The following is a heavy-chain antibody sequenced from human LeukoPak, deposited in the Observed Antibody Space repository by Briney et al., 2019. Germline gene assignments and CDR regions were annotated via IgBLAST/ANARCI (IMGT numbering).Heavy chain of an antibody. D-gene: IGHD6-19*01. CDR3: ARDWYSSGRS. V-gene: IGHV3-53*01. CDR2: IYSGGTT. Sequence: GGSLRLSCAASGFAVSSNYMSWVRQAPGKGLEWVSVIYSGGTTYYADSVKSRFTISRDNSKNTLYLQMNSLRAEDTAVYYCARDWYSSGRSWGQGTLVTVSS. CDR1: GFAVSSNY. J-gene: IGHJ4*02.